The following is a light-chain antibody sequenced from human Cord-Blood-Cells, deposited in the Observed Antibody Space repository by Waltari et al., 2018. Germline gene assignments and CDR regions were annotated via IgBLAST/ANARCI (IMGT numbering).Light chain of an antibody. V-gene: IGKV4-1*01. CDR3: QQYYSTPYT. Sequence: DIVMTQSPDSLAVSLGERSPMNCKSRQSVLYSSHNKNYLAWYQQKPGQPPKLLIYWASTRESGVPDRFSGSGSGTDFTLTISSLQAEDVAVYYCQQYYSTPYTFGQGTKLEIK. CDR1: QSVLYSSHNKNY. J-gene: IGKJ2*01. CDR2: WAS.